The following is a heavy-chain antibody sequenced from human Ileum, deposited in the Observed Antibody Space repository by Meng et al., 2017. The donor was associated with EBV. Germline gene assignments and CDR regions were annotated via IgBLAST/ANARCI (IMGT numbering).Heavy chain of an antibody. CDR2: IYYSGST. CDR3: ARNVPGTSAYYD. D-gene: IGHD3-22*01. Sequence: QVSRRCTGPGRWKPADTSSLTCAVSGYSRCSTNGWGWIRQPPGKGLEWIGYIYYSGSTSYNPYLKSRVTMSVDTSKSQFSLNLNSVTAVDTAVYYCARNVPGTSAYYDWGQGTLVTVSS. CDR1: GYSRCSTNG. J-gene: IGHJ4*02. V-gene: IGHV4-28*01.